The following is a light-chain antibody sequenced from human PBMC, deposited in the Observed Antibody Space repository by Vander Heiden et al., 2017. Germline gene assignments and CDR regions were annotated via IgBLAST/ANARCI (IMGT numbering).Light chain of an antibody. J-gene: IGLJ1*01. Sequence: QSALTQPRSVSGSPGRSVTISCTGTSSDVGGYNYVSWYQQHPGKAPKLMIYDVAQRPSGVPDRFSGSKSGNTASLTISGLQAEDEADYYCCSYAGSYVYVFGTGTTVTVL. V-gene: IGLV2-11*01. CDR2: DVA. CDR1: SSDVGGYNY. CDR3: CSYAGSYVYV.